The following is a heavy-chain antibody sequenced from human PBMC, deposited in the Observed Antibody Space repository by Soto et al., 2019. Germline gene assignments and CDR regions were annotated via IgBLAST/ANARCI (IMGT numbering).Heavy chain of an antibody. CDR1: GYTLTSYY. J-gene: IGHJ6*02. V-gene: IGHV1-46*01. CDR2: INPSGGST. CDR3: ARNEEYYYDSSGYYGTYYYYGMDV. Sequence: ASVKVSCKASGYTLTSYYMHWVRQAPGQGLEWMGIINPSGGSTSYAQKFQGRVTMTRDTSTSTVYMELSSLRSEDTAVYYCARNEEYYYDSSGYYGTYYYYGMDVWGQGTTVTVSS. D-gene: IGHD3-22*01.